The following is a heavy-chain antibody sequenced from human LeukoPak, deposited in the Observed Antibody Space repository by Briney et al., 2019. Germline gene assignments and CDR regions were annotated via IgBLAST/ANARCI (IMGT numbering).Heavy chain of an antibody. J-gene: IGHJ3*02. CDR2: IDGHSGII. CDR3: AREAVVVREGAFDI. V-gene: IGHV3-48*01. Sequence: PGGSLRLSCAASGFTFTMFGMNWVRQAPGKGPEWVSYIDGHSGIIYYADSVQGRFTISRDNAKDSVFLQMNGLRVDDTAVYYCAREAVVVREGAFDIWGQGTMVTVSS. CDR1: GFTFTMFG. D-gene: IGHD2-2*01.